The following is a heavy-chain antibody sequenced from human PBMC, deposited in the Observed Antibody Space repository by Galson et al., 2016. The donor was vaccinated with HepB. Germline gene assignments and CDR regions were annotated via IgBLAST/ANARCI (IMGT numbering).Heavy chain of an antibody. J-gene: IGHJ2*01. CDR3: TSNLLL. CDR2: INHSGST. CDR1: GGSFSDSY. Sequence: SETLSLTCAVYGGSFSDSYWDWIRQPPGKGLEWIGEINHSGSTNFHPSFKSRVTISVDTSQKQFSLKLNSVTAADTAVYYCTSNLLLWGRGALVTVSS. V-gene: IGHV4-34*01.